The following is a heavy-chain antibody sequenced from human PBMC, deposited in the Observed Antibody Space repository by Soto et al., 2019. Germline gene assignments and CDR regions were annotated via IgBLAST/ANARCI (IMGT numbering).Heavy chain of an antibody. CDR1: VYTFTGYY. J-gene: IGHJ5*02. CDR2: INPNSGGT. V-gene: IGHV1-2*04. D-gene: IGHD2-2*01. Sequence: ASVKVSCKASVYTFTGYYMHWVRQAPGQGLEWMGWINPNSGGTNYAQKFQGWVTMTRDTSISTAYMELSRLRSDDTAVYYCARTSNFQLPRGWFDPWGQGTLVTVSS. CDR3: ARTSNFQLPRGWFDP.